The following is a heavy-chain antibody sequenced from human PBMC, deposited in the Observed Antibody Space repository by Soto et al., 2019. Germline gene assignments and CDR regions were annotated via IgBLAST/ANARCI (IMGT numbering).Heavy chain of an antibody. V-gene: IGHV3-30-3*01. CDR2: ISYDGTTK. D-gene: IGHD6-13*01. CDR3: ARDWRTAGTTGWFDP. CDR1: GFTFSTHA. Sequence: QEQVVESGGGVVQLGRSLRLSCAASGFTFSTHAMHWVRQAPGRGLEWVAIISYDGTTKDYADSVKGRFTISRDNSKNAVYLQMNSLRSEDTALYYCARDWRTAGTTGWFDPWGQGTLVTVSS. J-gene: IGHJ5*02.